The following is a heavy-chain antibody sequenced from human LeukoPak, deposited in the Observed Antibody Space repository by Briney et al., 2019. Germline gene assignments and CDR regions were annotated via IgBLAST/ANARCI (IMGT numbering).Heavy chain of an antibody. CDR1: GGSFSGYY. CDR3: ARVHRRITIFGVAPFDY. D-gene: IGHD3-3*01. Sequence: PSETLSLTCAVYGGSFSGYYWSWIRQPPGKGLEWIGEINHSGSTNYNPSLKSRVTISVDTSKNQFSLELSSVTAADTAVYYCARVHRRITIFGVAPFDYWGQGTLVTVSS. V-gene: IGHV4-34*01. CDR2: INHSGST. J-gene: IGHJ4*02.